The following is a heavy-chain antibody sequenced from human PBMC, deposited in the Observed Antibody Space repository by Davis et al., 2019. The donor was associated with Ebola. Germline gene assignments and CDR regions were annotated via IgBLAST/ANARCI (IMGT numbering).Heavy chain of an antibody. V-gene: IGHV1-69*13. CDR2: IIPIFGTA. Sequence: SVKVSCKASGGTFSSYAISWVRQAPGQGLEWMGGIIPIFGTANYAQKFQGRVTITADESTSTAYMELSSLRSEDTAVYYCARVPWHDSSGYYQTYYFDYWGQGTLVTVSS. D-gene: IGHD3-22*01. J-gene: IGHJ4*02. CDR1: GGTFSSYA. CDR3: ARVPWHDSSGYYQTYYFDY.